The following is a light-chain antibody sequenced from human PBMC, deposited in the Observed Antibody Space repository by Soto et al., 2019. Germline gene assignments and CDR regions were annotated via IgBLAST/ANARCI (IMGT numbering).Light chain of an antibody. CDR1: QSVRSNE. CDR3: EQYGSSPLT. V-gene: IGKV3-20*01. CDR2: GAS. J-gene: IGKJ4*01. Sequence: EIVLTQSPGTLSLSPGERATLSCRASQSVRSNELAWYQQKPGQAPRLLIYGASSRATAIPDRVSGSGSVTGFSLSVSRLEPDDFAVYYCEQYGSSPLTCGGGPKVEFK.